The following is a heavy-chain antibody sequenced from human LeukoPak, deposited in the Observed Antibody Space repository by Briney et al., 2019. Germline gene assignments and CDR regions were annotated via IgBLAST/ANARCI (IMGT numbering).Heavy chain of an antibody. CDR3: ARDLAYSRLDY. Sequence: GXSLRLSCAVSGLTFSSSWIDWVRQAPGKGLEWVASINPDGNKKYSADSVKGRFTISRDNAENSLYLQMNSLRVEDTAFYYCARDLAYSRLDYWGQGMLVTVSS. J-gene: IGHJ4*02. CDR2: INPDGNKK. CDR1: GLTFSSSW. D-gene: IGHD5-18*01. V-gene: IGHV3-7*01.